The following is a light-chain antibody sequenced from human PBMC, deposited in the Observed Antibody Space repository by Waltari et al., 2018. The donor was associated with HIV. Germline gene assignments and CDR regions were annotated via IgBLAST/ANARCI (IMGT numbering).Light chain of an antibody. CDR3: SSYTSSSTLYV. V-gene: IGLV2-14*03. CDR2: DVD. CDR1: DIDLGLYKF. Sequence: AVTQPASVSGLPGQSTTISCTVDDIDLGLYKFVSWYQQHSDNPPRLLLHDVDSRASGVSDRFSGSMSGNTASLTISGLQVEDEADYYCSSYTSSSTLYVFGTGTKVTVL. J-gene: IGLJ1*01.